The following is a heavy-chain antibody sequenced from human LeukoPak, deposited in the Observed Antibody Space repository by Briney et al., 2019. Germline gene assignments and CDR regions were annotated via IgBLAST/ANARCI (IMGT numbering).Heavy chain of an antibody. CDR1: GGTFSSYA. V-gene: IGHV1-69*13. CDR2: IIPIFGTA. CDR3: ARAPTMVYSSSLFDY. J-gene: IGHJ4*02. Sequence: SVKVSCKASGGTFSSYAISWVRQATGQGLEWMGGIIPIFGTANYAQKFQGRVTITADESTSTAYMELSSLRSDDTAVYYCARAPTMVYSSSLFDYWGQGTLVTVSS. D-gene: IGHD6-13*01.